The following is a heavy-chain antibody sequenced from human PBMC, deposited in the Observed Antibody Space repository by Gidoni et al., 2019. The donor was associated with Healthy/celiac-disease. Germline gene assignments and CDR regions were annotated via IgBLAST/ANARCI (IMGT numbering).Heavy chain of an antibody. D-gene: IGHD3-3*01. V-gene: IGHV3-23*01. CDR3: AKDRRLYYDFWSGYCLDY. J-gene: IGHJ4*02. CDR1: GFTFSSYA. CDR2: ISGSGGST. Sequence: EVQLLESGGGLVQPGGSLRLSCAASGFTFSSYAMSWVRQAPGKGLEWVSAISGSGGSTYYADSVKGRFTISRDNSKNTLYLQMNSLRAEDTAVYYCAKDRRLYYDFWSGYCLDYWGQGTLVTVSS.